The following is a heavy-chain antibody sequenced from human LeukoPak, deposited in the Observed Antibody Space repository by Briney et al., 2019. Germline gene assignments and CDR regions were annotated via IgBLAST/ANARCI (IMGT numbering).Heavy chain of an antibody. CDR2: IRYDGSNK. V-gene: IGHV3-30*02. D-gene: IGHD6-13*01. CDR3: AKDQWEAAAGRETYYYNYYMDV. CDR1: GFTFSSYG. Sequence: GGSLRLSCAASGFTFSSYGMHWVRQAPGKGLEWVASIRYDGSNKYYADSVKGRFTISRDNSKNTLYLQMNSLRAEDTAVYYCAKDQWEAAAGRETYYYNYYMDVWGKGTTVTVSS. J-gene: IGHJ6*03.